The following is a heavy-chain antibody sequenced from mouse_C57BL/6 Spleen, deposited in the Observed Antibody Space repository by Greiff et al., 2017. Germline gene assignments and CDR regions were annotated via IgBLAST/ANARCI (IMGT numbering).Heavy chain of an antibody. Sequence: QVQLQQSGPGLVQPSQSLSITCTVSGFSLTSYGVHWVRQSPGKGLEWLGVIWSGGSTDYNAAFISRLSISKENSKSQVFFKMNSLQADDTAIYYCARNWDYYGSSSRYWYFDVWGTGTTVTVSS. J-gene: IGHJ1*03. D-gene: IGHD1-1*01. CDR2: IWSGGST. CDR3: ARNWDYYGSSSRYWYFDV. CDR1: GFSLTSYG. V-gene: IGHV2-2*01.